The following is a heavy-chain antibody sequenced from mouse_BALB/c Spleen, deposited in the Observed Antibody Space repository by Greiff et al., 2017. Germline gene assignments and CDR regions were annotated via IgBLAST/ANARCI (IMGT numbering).Heavy chain of an antibody. CDR2: IDTSDSYT. V-gene: IGHV1-69*01. J-gene: IGHJ2*01. D-gene: IGHD2-4*01. CDR1: GYTFTDYW. Sequence: VQLQQPGAELVMPGASVKMSCKASGYTFTDYWMHWVKQRPGQGLEWIGAIDTSDSYTSYNQKFKGKATLTVDESSSTAYMQLSSLTSEDSAVYYCARWGDYDDGDYWGQGTTLTVSS. CDR3: ARWGDYDDGDY.